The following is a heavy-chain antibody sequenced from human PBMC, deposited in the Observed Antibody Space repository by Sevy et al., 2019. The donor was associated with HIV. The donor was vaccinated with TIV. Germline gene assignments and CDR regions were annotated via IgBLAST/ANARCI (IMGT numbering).Heavy chain of an antibody. CDR3: ARERDGYNYGLDY. D-gene: IGHD5-12*01. Sequence: GGSLTLSCAASGFTFSTYSMNWVRQAPGKGLEWVSYITGRSSSIYYADSVRGRFTISRDNAKNLLFLQMKSLRAEDTAVYYCARERDGYNYGLDYWGQGTLVTVSS. V-gene: IGHV3-48*01. CDR1: GFTFSTYS. J-gene: IGHJ4*02. CDR2: ITGRSSSI.